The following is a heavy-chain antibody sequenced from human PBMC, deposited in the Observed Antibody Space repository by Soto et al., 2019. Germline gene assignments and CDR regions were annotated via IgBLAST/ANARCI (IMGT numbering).Heavy chain of an antibody. CDR3: ARHPMVTEYNFDY. V-gene: IGHV4-59*08. CDR1: GGSISSYY. D-gene: IGHD4-17*01. J-gene: IGHJ4*02. Sequence: PSETLSLTCTVSGGSISSYYWSWIRQPPGKGLEWIGYIYYSGTTNYNPSLKSRVTISVDTSKNQFSLKLSSVTAADTAVYYCARHPMVTEYNFDYWGQGTLVTVSS. CDR2: IYYSGTT.